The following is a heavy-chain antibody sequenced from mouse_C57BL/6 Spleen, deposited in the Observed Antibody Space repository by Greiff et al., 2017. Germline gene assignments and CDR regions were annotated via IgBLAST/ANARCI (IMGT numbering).Heavy chain of an antibody. J-gene: IGHJ3*01. V-gene: IGHV5-16*01. CDR1: GFPFSAYS. CDR3: ARGEPWFAY. CDR2: LNYDGSSP. Sequence: EVHLVASEGGLVQPGSSMKLSCTASGFPFSAYSMAWVRQVPEKGLEWVANLNYDGSSPYYLDSFKSRFIISRDNAKNILYLQMSSLKSEDTATYYCARGEPWFAYWGQGTLVTVSA.